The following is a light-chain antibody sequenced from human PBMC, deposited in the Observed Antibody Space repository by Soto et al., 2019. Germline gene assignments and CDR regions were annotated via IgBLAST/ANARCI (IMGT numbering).Light chain of an antibody. CDR2: GAS. V-gene: IGKV1-33*01. CDR3: QQYDNLPPFT. J-gene: IGKJ3*01. CDR1: QDIRTS. Sequence: DIQMTQSPSSLSASVGARVSITCQASQDIRTSFSWFQQKSGRAPKLLIYGASNLETGVPSRFRGSGSGRDFTFTISSLQPEDIATYYCQQYDNLPPFTFGPGTKVDIK.